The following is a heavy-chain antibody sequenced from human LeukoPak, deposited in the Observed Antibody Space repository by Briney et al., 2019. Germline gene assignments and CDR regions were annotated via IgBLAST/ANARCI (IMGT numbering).Heavy chain of an antibody. J-gene: IGHJ3*02. CDR1: GFTFSSYW. CDR3: ARTRGDCSGGSCYFDALDI. CDR2: INSDGSST. D-gene: IGHD2-15*01. Sequence: GGSLRLSCAASGFTFSSYWMHWVRQAPGKGLVWVSRINSDGSSTTYADSVKGRFTISRDNAKNTPYLQMNSLRAEDTAVYYCARTRGDCSGGSCYFDALDIWGQGTMATVSS. V-gene: IGHV3-74*01.